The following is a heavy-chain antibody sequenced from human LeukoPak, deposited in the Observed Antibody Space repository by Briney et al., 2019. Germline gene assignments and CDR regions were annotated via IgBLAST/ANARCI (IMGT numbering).Heavy chain of an antibody. CDR1: GYTFTSYG. J-gene: IGHJ5*02. CDR3: ARDDYGDKLGNWFDP. V-gene: IGHV1-18*01. Sequence: ASVKVSCKASGYTFTSYGISWVRQAPGQGLEWMGWISAYNGNTNYAQKLQGRVTMTTDTSTSTAYTELRSLRSDDTAVYYCARDDYGDKLGNWFDPWGQGTLVTVSS. D-gene: IGHD4-23*01. CDR2: ISAYNGNT.